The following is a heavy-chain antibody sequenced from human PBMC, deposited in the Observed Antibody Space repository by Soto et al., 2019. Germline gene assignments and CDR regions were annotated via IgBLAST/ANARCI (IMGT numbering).Heavy chain of an antibody. J-gene: IGHJ4*02. CDR2: ISYDGSNK. Sequence: GGSLRLSCAASGFTFSSYGMHWVRQAPGKGLEWVAVISYDGSNKYYADSVKGRFTISRDNSKNTLYLQMNSLRAEDTAVYYCAKDQFHGDYGGTFDYWGQGTLVTVSS. CDR1: GFTFSSYG. V-gene: IGHV3-30*18. D-gene: IGHD4-17*01. CDR3: AKDQFHGDYGGTFDY.